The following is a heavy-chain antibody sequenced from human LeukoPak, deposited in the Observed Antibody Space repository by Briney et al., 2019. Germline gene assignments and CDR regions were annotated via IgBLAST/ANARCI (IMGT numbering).Heavy chain of an antibody. D-gene: IGHD3-16*01. CDR1: GYTFTSYG. Sequence: ASVKVSCKASGYTFTSYGISWVRQAPGQGLEWMGWISAYNGNTKYAQKLQGRVTMTTDTSTSTAYMELMSLRSDGTAVYYCSRRGLGYYYGMDVWGKGTTVTVSS. CDR3: SRRGLGYYYGMDV. V-gene: IGHV1-18*04. CDR2: ISAYNGNT. J-gene: IGHJ6*04.